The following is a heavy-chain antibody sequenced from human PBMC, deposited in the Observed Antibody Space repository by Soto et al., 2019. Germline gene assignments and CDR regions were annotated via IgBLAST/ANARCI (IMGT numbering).Heavy chain of an antibody. CDR3: ATLNSGSYWGVDFDY. Sequence: GGSLRLSCAASGFTFSSYAMSWVRQAPGKGLEWVSAISGSGGSTYYADSVKGRFTISRDNSKNTLYLQMNSLRAEDTAVYYCATLNSGSYWGVDFDYWGQGTLVTVSS. CDR1: GFTFSSYA. D-gene: IGHD1-26*01. CDR2: ISGSGGST. J-gene: IGHJ4*02. V-gene: IGHV3-23*01.